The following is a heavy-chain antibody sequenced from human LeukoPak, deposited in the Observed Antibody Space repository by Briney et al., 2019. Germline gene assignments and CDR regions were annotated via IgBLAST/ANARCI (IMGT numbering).Heavy chain of an antibody. CDR1: GFTFSSYA. J-gene: IGHJ4*02. Sequence: GGSLRLSCSASGFTFSSYAMHWVRQAPGKGLEYVSAISNNGGSTYYADSVKGRFTISRDNSKNTLYLQMSSLRAEDTAVYHCARVTSRTPAAGIDYWGQGTLVTVSS. D-gene: IGHD6-13*01. CDR2: ISNNGGST. V-gene: IGHV3-64D*06. CDR3: ARVTSRTPAAGIDY.